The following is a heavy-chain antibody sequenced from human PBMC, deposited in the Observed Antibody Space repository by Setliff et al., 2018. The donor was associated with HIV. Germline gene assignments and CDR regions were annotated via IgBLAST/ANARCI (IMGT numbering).Heavy chain of an antibody. V-gene: IGHV4-61*09. CDR3: ARAVHSPSIYYYVFDY. D-gene: IGHD3-22*01. CDR1: GGSISSGSYY. CDR2: IYTSGST. J-gene: IGHJ4*02. Sequence: SETLSLTCTVSGGSISSGSYYWSWIRQPAGKGLEWIGHIYTSGSTNYNPSLKSRVTISVDKSKNQFSLKVSSVTAADTAVYYCARAVHSPSIYYYVFDYWGQGTLVTVSS.